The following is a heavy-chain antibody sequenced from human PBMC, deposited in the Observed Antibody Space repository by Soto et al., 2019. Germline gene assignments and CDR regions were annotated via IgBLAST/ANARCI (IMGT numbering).Heavy chain of an antibody. V-gene: IGHV3-7*01. D-gene: IGHD1-7*01. CDR1: GFAFSTYW. Sequence: GGSLRISCEASGFAFSTYWMSWVRQSPGKGLECVANIKQLGREKYYVDSVKGRFTLSRDNAKNSLYLKMNSLRVEDTAIYHCARDSSNNWKYAGPDVFDVWGQGTMVTVSS. CDR2: IKQLGREK. J-gene: IGHJ3*01. CDR3: ARDSSNNWKYAGPDVFDV.